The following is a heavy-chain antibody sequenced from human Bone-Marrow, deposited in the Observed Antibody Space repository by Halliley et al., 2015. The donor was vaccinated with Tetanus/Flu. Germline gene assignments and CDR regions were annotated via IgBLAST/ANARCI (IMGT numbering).Heavy chain of an antibody. CDR3: ARANYDGSDYYYFFDY. CDR2: IYHSGTP. V-gene: IGHV4-59*01. D-gene: IGHD3-22*01. Sequence: GYIYHSGTPDYNSPLRSRVTMSVDTSKNQFSLRLGSVTAADTAVYYCARANYDGSDYYYFFDYWGRGTLVTVSS. J-gene: IGHJ4*02.